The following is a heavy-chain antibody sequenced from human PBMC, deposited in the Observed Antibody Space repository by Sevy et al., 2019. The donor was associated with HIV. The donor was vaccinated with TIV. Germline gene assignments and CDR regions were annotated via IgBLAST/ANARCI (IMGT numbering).Heavy chain of an antibody. CDR2: IYYSGST. J-gene: IGHJ6*02. CDR3: ARDRGSSSTGVYYYYYGMDV. CDR1: GGSISSGDYY. D-gene: IGHD6-6*01. Sequence: SETLSLTCTVSGGSISSGDYYWSWIRQHPGKGLEWIGYIYYSGSTYYNPSLKSRVTISVDTSKNQFSLKLSSVTAADTAVYYCARDRGSSSTGVYYYYYGMDVWGQGTTVTVSS. V-gene: IGHV4-31*03.